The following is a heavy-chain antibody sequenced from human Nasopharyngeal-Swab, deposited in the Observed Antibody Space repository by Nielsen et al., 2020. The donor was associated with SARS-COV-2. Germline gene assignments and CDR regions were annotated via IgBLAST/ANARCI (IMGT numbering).Heavy chain of an antibody. CDR3: ARDRLRYYYYYYYMDV. CDR1: GYTFTSYG. D-gene: IGHD6-6*01. J-gene: IGHJ6*03. CDR2: NSAYNGNT. Sequence: ASAQNSCKASGYTFTSYGISWVRQAPGQGPEWMGWNSAYNGNTNYAQKLQGRVTMTKEPSTSTAYMELRSLRSDDTDVYYCARDRLRYYYYYYYMDVWGKGTTLTVSS. V-gene: IGHV1-18*01.